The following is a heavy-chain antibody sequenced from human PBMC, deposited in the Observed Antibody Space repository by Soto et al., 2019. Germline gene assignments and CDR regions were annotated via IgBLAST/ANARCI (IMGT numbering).Heavy chain of an antibody. V-gene: IGHV4-59*01. J-gene: IGHJ6*02. D-gene: IGHD6-19*01. CDR1: GGSISSYY. CDR3: ARGIEGWYQGRYYYGMDV. CDR2: IYFRGTT. Sequence: SSETLSLTCTVSGGSISSYYWSWIRQPPGKGLEWIGYIYFRGTTNYNPSLKSRVTMSADTSKNQFSLKLNSVTAADTAVYYCARGIEGWYQGRYYYGMDVWGQGTTVTVSS.